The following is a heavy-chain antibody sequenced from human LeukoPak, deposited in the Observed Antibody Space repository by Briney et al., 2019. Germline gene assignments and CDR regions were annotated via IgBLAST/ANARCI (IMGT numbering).Heavy chain of an antibody. D-gene: IGHD3-9*01. Sequence: PGGSLRLSCAASGFTFDDYGMSWVRQAPGKGLEWVSGINWNGGSTGYADSVKGRFTISRDNAKNSLYLQMNSLRAEDTALYYCARVLEILTGYYQDYYMDVWGKGTTVTISS. CDR3: ARVLEILTGYYQDYYMDV. V-gene: IGHV3-20*04. CDR2: INWNGGST. J-gene: IGHJ6*03. CDR1: GFTFDDYG.